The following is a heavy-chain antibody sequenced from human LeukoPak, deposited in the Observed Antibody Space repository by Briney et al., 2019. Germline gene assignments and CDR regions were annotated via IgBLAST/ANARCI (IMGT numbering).Heavy chain of an antibody. CDR2: INPNSGGT. Sequence: ASVKVSCKASGYTFNGYYMHWVRQAPGQGLEWMGWINPNSGGTNYAQKFQGRVTMTRDTSISTAYMELSRLRSDDTAVYYCARDPDYDLDYYYMDVWGKGTTVTVSS. CDR1: GYTFNGYY. D-gene: IGHD3-3*01. V-gene: IGHV1-2*02. CDR3: ARDPDYDLDYYYMDV. J-gene: IGHJ6*03.